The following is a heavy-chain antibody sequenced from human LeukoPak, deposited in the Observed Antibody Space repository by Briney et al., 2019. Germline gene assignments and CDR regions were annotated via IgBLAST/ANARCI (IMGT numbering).Heavy chain of an antibody. CDR3: ARDSSGIRSLIAH. J-gene: IGHJ1*01. CDR1: GGTFSKYT. V-gene: IGHV1-69*01. Sequence: VASVKVSCKASGGTFSKYTISWVRQRPGQGLEWMGGITPLFGTANYAQKFQGRVTITADESASTAYMEPSSLRSEDTAVYYCARDSSGIRSLIAHWGQGTLVTVSS. CDR2: ITPLFGTA. D-gene: IGHD6-13*01.